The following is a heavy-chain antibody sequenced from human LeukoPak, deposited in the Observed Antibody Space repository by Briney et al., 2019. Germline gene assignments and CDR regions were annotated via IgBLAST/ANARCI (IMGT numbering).Heavy chain of an antibody. D-gene: IGHD3-22*01. CDR1: GGSISSSSYY. V-gene: IGHV4-39*07. J-gene: IGHJ4*02. CDR3: ARGGLKTYYYDSSGYETKTPFDY. Sequence: SETLSLTCTVSGGSISSSSYYWSWIRQPPGKGLEWIGEINHSGSTNYNPSLKSRVTISVDTSKNQFSLKLSSVTAADTAVYYCARGGLKTYYYDSSGYETKTPFDYWGQGTLVTVSS. CDR2: INHSGST.